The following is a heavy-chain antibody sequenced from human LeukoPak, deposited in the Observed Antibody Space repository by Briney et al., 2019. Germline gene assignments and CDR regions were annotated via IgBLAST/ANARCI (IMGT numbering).Heavy chain of an antibody. CDR3: ARGPLYDGMDV. Sequence: SETLSLTCAVYGGSFSGYYWSWIRQPPGKGLEWIGEINHSGSTSYNPSLKSRVTISVDTSKNQFSLKLSSVTAADTAVYYCARGPLYDGMDVWGQGTTVTVSS. V-gene: IGHV4-34*01. CDR1: GGSFSGYY. J-gene: IGHJ6*02. CDR2: INHSGST. D-gene: IGHD3-10*01.